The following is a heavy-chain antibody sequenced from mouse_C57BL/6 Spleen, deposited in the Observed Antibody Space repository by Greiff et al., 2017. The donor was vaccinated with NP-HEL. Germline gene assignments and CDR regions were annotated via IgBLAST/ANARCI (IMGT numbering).Heavy chain of an antibody. CDR1: GYTFTSYW. D-gene: IGHD1-1*01. CDR3: ARCSSLYAMDY. J-gene: IGHJ4*01. CDR2: IHPNSGST. V-gene: IGHV1-64*01. Sequence: VQLQQPGAELVKPGASVKLSCKASGYTFTSYWMHWVKQRPGQGLEWIGMIHPNSGSTNYNEKFKSKATLTVDKSSSTAYMQLSSLTSEDSAVYYCARCSSLYAMDYWGQGTSVTVSS.